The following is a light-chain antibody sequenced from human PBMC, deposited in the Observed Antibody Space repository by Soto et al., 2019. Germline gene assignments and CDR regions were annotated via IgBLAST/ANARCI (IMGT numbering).Light chain of an antibody. CDR3: QSYDSILSAPI. Sequence: QAVVTQPPSVSGAPGQRVTISSAGTSSNIGTGYDVHWYQQLPDTAPQLIIYEIDNRPSGVPDRFSGSRSGTSASLAITGLEAEDEADYYCQSYDSILSAPIFGGGTKLTVL. CDR2: EID. CDR1: SSNIGTGYD. V-gene: IGLV1-40*01. J-gene: IGLJ2*01.